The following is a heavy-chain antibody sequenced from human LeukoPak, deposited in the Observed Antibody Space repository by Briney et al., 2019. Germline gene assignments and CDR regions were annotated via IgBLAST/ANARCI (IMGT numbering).Heavy chain of an antibody. J-gene: IGHJ4*02. CDR1: GFTFSSCS. Sequence: GGSLRLSCAASGFTFSSCSMNWVRQAPGKGLEWVSSISSSSSYIYYADSVKGRFTISRDNAKNSLYLQMNSLRAEDTAVYYCASSPPLLWFGELLDDYWGQGTLVTVSS. CDR3: ASSPPLLWFGELLDDY. V-gene: IGHV3-21*01. CDR2: ISSSSSYI. D-gene: IGHD3-10*01.